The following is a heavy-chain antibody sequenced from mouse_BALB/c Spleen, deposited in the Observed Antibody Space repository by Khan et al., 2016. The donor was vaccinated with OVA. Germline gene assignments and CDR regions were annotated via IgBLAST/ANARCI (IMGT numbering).Heavy chain of an antibody. D-gene: IGHD2-14*01. CDR3: AIVGYSGTIDY. V-gene: IGHV9-3-1*01. Sequence: QIQLVQSGPELKKPGEPVKISCKAAGYTFTKNGMNWAKQAPGKGLKWMGWINTYTGETTYADDFKGRFAFSLETSASTAYLQINNLKNEDTATYFCAIVGYSGTIDYWGQGTSVTVSS. CDR1: GYTFTKNG. CDR2: INTYTGET. J-gene: IGHJ4*01.